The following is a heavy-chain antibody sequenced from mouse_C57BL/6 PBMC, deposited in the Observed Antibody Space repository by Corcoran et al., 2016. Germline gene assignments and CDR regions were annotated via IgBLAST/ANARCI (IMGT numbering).Heavy chain of an antibody. CDR1: GYTFTTYG. D-gene: IGHD2-4*01. CDR2: INTYSGVP. V-gene: IGHV9-3*01. CDR3: ARCIDYGPHY. J-gene: IGHJ2*01. Sequence: QIQLVQSGPELKKPGETVKISCKASGYTFTTYGMSGVKQAPGKGLKWMGWINTYSGVPTYADDFKGRFAFSLETSASTAYLQINNLKNEDTATYFCARCIDYGPHYWGQGTTLTVSS.